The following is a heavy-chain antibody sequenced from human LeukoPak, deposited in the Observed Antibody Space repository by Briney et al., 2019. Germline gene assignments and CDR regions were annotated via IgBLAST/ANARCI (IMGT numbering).Heavy chain of an antibody. CDR1: GGTFSSYA. V-gene: IGHV1-69*13. J-gene: IGHJ4*02. D-gene: IGHD3-22*01. CDR3: AREVGYDSSGYYYEPTAFDY. Sequence: ASVKVSCKASGGTFSSYAISWVRQAPGQGLEWMGGIIPIFGTANYAQKFQGRVTITADESTSTAYMELRSLRSDDTAVYYCAREVGYDSSGYYYEPTAFDYWGQGTLVTVSS. CDR2: IIPIFGTA.